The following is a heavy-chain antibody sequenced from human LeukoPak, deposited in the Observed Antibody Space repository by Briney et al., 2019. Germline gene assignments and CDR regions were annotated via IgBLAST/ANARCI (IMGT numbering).Heavy chain of an antibody. D-gene: IGHD2-21*01. CDR2: ISGSGSGGST. CDR3: AKEHIYDDDAFDI. CDR1: GFTFSSYG. Sequence: GGTLRLSCAASGFTFSSYGMTWVRQAPGEGLEWVSAISGSGSGGSTYYADSVKGRFTISRDNSKNTLYLQMNSLRAEDTAVYYCAKEHIYDDDAFDIWGQGTMVTVSS. J-gene: IGHJ3*02. V-gene: IGHV3-23*01.